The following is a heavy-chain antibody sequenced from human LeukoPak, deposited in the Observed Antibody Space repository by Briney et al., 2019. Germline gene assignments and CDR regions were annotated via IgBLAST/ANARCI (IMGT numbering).Heavy chain of an antibody. J-gene: IGHJ4*02. CDR1: GFTFSTYG. V-gene: IGHV3-30*02. CDR3: AKVPYCSGGSCYSRGFDY. CDR2: IRYVGINK. D-gene: IGHD2-15*01. Sequence: PGGSLRLSCAASGFTFSTYGMHWVRQAPGKGLEWVSFIRYVGINKYYADSVKGRFTISRDNSKNTLYLQMNSLRAEDTAVYYCAKVPYCSGGSCYSRGFDYWGQGTLVTVSS.